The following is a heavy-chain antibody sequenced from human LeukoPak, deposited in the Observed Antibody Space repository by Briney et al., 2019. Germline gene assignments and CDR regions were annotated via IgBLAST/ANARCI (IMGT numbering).Heavy chain of an antibody. CDR1: GFTFSSYE. J-gene: IGHJ4*02. Sequence: QPGGSPRLSCAASGFTFSSYEMNWVRQAPGKGLEWVSYISSSGGTIYYADSLKGRFTISRDNAKNSLYLQMNSLRAEDTAVYYCARGLWGSSGYSVGYWGQGNLVTVSS. CDR3: ARGLWGSSGYSVGY. CDR2: ISSSGGTI. D-gene: IGHD3-16*01. V-gene: IGHV3-48*03.